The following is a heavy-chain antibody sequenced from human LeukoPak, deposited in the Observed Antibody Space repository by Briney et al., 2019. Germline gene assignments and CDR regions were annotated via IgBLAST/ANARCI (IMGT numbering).Heavy chain of an antibody. V-gene: IGHV4-34*01. CDR3: ARSSGYYSPDY. CDR2: INHSGST. CDR1: GGSFSGYY. Sequence: PSETLSLTCAVYGGSFSGYYWSWIRQPPGKGLEWIGEINHSGSTNYNPSLKSRVTISVDTSKNQFSLKLSSVTAADTAVYYCARSSGYYSPDYWGQGTLVTVSS. D-gene: IGHD3-22*01. J-gene: IGHJ4*02.